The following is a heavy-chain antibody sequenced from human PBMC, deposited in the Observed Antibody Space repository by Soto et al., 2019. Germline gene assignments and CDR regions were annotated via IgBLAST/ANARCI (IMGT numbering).Heavy chain of an antibody. V-gene: IGHV3-53*01. Sequence: EVQLVESGGGLIQPGGSLRLSCVVSGFTVSSTNYMSWVRQATGKGREWVSVIYSGGTTYYADSVKGRFTISRENSKNTLYLQMNRLRAEDTAVSCHGYGYWGQGTLVTVSS. CDR2: IYSGGTT. J-gene: IGHJ4*02. CDR1: GFTVSSTNY. CDR3: GYGY. D-gene: IGHD5-12*01.